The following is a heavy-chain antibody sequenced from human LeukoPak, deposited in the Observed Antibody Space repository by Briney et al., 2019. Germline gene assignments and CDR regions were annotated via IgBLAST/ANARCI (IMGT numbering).Heavy chain of an antibody. V-gene: IGHV3-23*01. CDR3: AKDREYSSGWYVAGMDV. J-gene: IGHJ6*02. CDR2: ISGSGANT. CDR1: GFTFNGCA. Sequence: PGGSLRLSCAASGFTFNGCAMSWVRQAPGKGLEWVSVISGSGANTYYVDSVKGRFTISRDNSKNTLHLQMNSLRAEDTAVYYCAKDREYSSGWYVAGMDVWGQGTTVTVSS. D-gene: IGHD6-19*01.